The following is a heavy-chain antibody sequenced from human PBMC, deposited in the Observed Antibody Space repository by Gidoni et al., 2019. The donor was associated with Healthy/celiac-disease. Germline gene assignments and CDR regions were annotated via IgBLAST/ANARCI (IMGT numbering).Heavy chain of an antibody. CDR2: ISGSGGST. V-gene: IGHV3-23*01. D-gene: IGHD6-19*01. Sequence: EVQLLESGGGLVQPGGSLRLSCPASGFTFRSNAMSWGRQAPGKGREWVSAISGSGGSTYYADSVKGRFTISRDNSKNTLYLQMNSLRAEDTAVYYCAKGGIAVACDYWGQGTLVTVSS. CDR3: AKGGIAVACDY. J-gene: IGHJ4*02. CDR1: GFTFRSNA.